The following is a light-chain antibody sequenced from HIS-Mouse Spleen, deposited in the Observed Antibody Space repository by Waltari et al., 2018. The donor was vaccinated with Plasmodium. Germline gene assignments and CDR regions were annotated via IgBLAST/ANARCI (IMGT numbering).Light chain of an antibody. V-gene: IGLV2-14*03. CDR3: SSYTSSSTA. J-gene: IGLJ1*01. CDR2: DVS. Sequence: QSALTQPASVSGSPGQSITLSCPGTSRDVGGYNYVSWYQQHPGKAPKLMIYDVSNMPSGVSNRFSGSKYGNTASLTSSGLQAEDEADYYCSSYTSSSTAVGTGTKVTVL. CDR1: SRDVGGYNY.